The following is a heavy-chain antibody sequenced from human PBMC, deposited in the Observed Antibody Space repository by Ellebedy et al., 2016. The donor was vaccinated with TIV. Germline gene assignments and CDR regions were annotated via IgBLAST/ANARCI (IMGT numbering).Heavy chain of an antibody. D-gene: IGHD1-26*01. CDR3: ARYSGAGY. V-gene: IGHV3-7*03. J-gene: IGHJ4*02. CDR2: MEQDGSQK. CDR1: GFSFGSYR. Sequence: GESLKISCVASGFSFGSYRMTWVRQAPGKGLERVAAMEQDGSQKYYVDSVSGRFTISRDNAKNSLYLQMNSLRAEDTAVYYCARYSGAGYWGQGTLVTVSS.